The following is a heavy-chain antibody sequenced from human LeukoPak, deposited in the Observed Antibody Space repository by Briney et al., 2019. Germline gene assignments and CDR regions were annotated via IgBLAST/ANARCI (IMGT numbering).Heavy chain of an antibody. J-gene: IGHJ4*02. V-gene: IGHV4-59*11. Sequence: PSETLSLTCTASGGSISSHYWSWIRQPPGKGLEWIGYIYYSGSTNYNPSLKSRVTISVDTSKNQFSLKLSSVTAADTAVYYCARVYCTNGVCFFDYWGQGTLVTVSS. CDR1: GGSISSHY. CDR3: ARVYCTNGVCFFDY. D-gene: IGHD2-8*01. CDR2: IYYSGST.